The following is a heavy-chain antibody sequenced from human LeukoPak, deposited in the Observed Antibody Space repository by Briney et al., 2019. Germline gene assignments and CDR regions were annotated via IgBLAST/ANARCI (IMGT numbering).Heavy chain of an antibody. CDR3: AKGGTDSCYTGNAY. CDR1: GFTFSNYA. Sequence: PGGSLRLSCAASGFTFSNYAMSWVRQAPGKGLEWVSSICVSDGSTYYADSVKGRFLISRDNPKDTLYLQMNRLRAEDTARYYCAKGGTDSCYTGNAYWGRGALVTVSS. V-gene: IGHV3-23*01. D-gene: IGHD2-15*01. J-gene: IGHJ4*02. CDR2: ICVSDGST.